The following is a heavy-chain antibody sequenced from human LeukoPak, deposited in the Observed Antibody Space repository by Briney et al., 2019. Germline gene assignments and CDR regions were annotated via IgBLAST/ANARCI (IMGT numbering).Heavy chain of an antibody. J-gene: IGHJ4*02. CDR1: GFTFSHHG. CDR2: IRNDGSNN. CDR3: AKVPYGGNRSYFDY. D-gene: IGHD4-23*01. V-gene: IGHV3-30*02. Sequence: GGSLRLSCAASGFTFSHHGMHWVRQAPGKGLEWVAFIRNDGSNNYYADSVKGRFTISRDNSKNTLYLQMNSLRAEDTAVYYCAKVPYGGNRSYFDYWGQGTLVTVSS.